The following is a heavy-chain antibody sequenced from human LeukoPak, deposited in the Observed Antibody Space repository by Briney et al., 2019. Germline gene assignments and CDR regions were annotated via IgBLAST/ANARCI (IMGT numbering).Heavy chain of an antibody. D-gene: IGHD6-6*01. CDR3: ARDLSRRGLYSSSSDYYYMDV. V-gene: IGHV1-46*01. CDR2: INPSGGST. J-gene: IGHJ6*03. Sequence: ASVKVSCKASGYTFTSYYMHWVRQAPGQGPEWMGIINPSGGSTSYAQKFQGRVTMTRDTSTSTVYMELSRLRSEDTAVYYCARDLSRRGLYSSSSDYYYMDVWGKGTTVTVSS. CDR1: GYTFTSYY.